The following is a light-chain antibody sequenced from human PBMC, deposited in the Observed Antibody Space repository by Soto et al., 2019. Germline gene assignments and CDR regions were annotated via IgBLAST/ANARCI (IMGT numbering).Light chain of an antibody. V-gene: IGLV2-23*02. CDR2: EVS. J-gene: IGLJ1*01. CDR1: SSDVGSYNL. CDR3: CSYVGSSTLCS. Sequence: TSSDVGSYNLVSWYQQHPGKAPKLMIYEVSKRPSGVSNRFSGSKSGNTASLTISGLQAEDEADYYCCSYVGSSTLCSFGTGTKVTV.